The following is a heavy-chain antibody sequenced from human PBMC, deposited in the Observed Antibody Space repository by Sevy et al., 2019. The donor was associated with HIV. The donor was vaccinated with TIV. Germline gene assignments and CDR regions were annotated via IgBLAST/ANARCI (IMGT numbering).Heavy chain of an antibody. CDR3: TTDREYSDYKGGFDF. Sequence: GGSLRLSCLATGLTFSNAWMGWVRQAPGKGLEWVGRIRSNTDGGTTYYAAPLKGRATISRDDSKNMICLQLNIVKSADTAVYYCTTDREYSDYKGGFDFWGQGTQVTVSS. D-gene: IGHD5-12*01. J-gene: IGHJ4*02. CDR1: GLTFSNAW. CDR2: IRSNTDGGTT. V-gene: IGHV3-15*06.